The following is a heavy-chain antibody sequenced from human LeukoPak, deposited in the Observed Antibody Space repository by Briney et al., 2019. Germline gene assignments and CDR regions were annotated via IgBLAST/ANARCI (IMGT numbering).Heavy chain of an antibody. CDR1: GYSFTSYW. D-gene: IGHD1-1*01. J-gene: IGHJ5*02. CDR3: AMRAGTTGTTWWFDP. CDR2: IYPGDSDT. Sequence: GESLKISCKGSGYSFTSYWIGWVLQMPGKGLEWMGIIYPGDSDTRYSPSFQGQVTISADKSISTAYPQWSSLKASDTAMYYCAMRAGTTGTTWWFDPWGQGTLVTVSS. V-gene: IGHV5-51*01.